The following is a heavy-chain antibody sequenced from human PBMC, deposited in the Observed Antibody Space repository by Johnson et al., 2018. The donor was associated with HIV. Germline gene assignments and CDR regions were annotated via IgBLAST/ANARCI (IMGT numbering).Heavy chain of an antibody. D-gene: IGHD2-15*01. J-gene: IGHJ3*02. CDR1: GFTVSSNY. Sequence: VQLVESGGGLVQPGGSLRLSCAASGFTVSSNYMSWVRQAPGKGLEWVSTIIGSGGSTYYADSVKGRFTISRDNSKNTVYLQMNSLRAEDTAVFYCAKDAYCSGGRCYGFGAFDIWGQGTMVTVSS. CDR2: IIGSGGST. CDR3: AKDAYCSGGRCYGFGAFDI. V-gene: IGHV3-23*04.